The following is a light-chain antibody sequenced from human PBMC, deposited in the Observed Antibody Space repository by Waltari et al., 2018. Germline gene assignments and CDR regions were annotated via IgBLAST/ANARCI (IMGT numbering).Light chain of an antibody. CDR2: LDD. J-gene: IGLJ2*01. V-gene: IGLV1-44*01. CDR1: SSNVGTNT. CDR3: AAWDDTLNAVL. Sequence: QSVVTQPPSVSGTPGQRVTVSCSGTSSNVGTNTVNWYRQLPGTAPQLLIYLDDLRPAGVPDRFSASKSGTSASLAISGLHSEDEAEYYCAAWDDTLNAVLFGGGTKLTVL.